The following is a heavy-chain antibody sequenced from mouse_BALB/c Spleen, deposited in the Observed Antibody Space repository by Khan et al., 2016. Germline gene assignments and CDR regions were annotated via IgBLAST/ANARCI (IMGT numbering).Heavy chain of an antibody. J-gene: IGHJ4*01. CDR1: GYSITSGYY. CDR2: ISYDGSN. CDR3: ARLRLVCAIDY. V-gene: IGHV3-6*02. D-gene: IGHD1-2*01. Sequence: EVQLQASGPGLVKPSQSLSLTCSVTGYSITSGYYWNWIRQFPGNKLEWMGYISYDGSNNYNPSLKNRISIARDTSKDQFYLKLNFGTTADTATDCSARLRLVCAIDYWGPGTSVTVSS.